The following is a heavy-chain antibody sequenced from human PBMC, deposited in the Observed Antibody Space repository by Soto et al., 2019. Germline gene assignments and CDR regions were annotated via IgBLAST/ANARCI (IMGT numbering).Heavy chain of an antibody. V-gene: IGHV4-59*08. D-gene: IGHD3-10*01. Sequence: PSETLSLTCTVSGGSIRSYYWSWIRQPPGKGLEWIGYIYYSGSTNYNPSLKSRVTISVDTSKNQFSLKLSSVTAADTAVYYCARSLHHHLITMVRGESFPFDPWGQGTLVTVSS. CDR2: IYYSGST. J-gene: IGHJ5*02. CDR1: GGSIRSYY. CDR3: ARSLHHHLITMVRGESFPFDP.